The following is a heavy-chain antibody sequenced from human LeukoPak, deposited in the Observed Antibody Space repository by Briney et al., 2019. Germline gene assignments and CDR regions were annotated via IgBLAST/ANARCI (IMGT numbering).Heavy chain of an antibody. V-gene: IGHV3-74*01. D-gene: IGHD3-22*01. CDR3: ASYYYDSSGYYDY. J-gene: IGHJ4*02. CDR2: INSDGSST. CDR1: GFTFSSYW. Sequence: PGGSLRLSCAASGFTFSSYWMHWVRQAPGKGLVWVSRINSDGSSTSYADPVKGRFTISRDNAKNTLYLQMNSLRAEDTAVYYCASYYYDSSGYYDYWGQGTLVTVSS.